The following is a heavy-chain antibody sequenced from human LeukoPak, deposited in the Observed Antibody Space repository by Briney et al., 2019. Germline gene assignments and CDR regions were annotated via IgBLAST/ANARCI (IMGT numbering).Heavy chain of an antibody. J-gene: IGHJ4*02. V-gene: IGHV5-51*01. CDR3: ARAPYGSSRRVEY. CDR1: GYPFAGYW. Sequence: LGESLQISCQGSGYPFAGYWIGWAGRLPGKGLEWMGIIYPGDADTTYRPSFQGQVTITADKSISTAYLQWSSLKASDTAMYYCARAPYGSSRRVEYWGQRILVTVS. CDR2: IYPGDADT. D-gene: IGHD3-10*01.